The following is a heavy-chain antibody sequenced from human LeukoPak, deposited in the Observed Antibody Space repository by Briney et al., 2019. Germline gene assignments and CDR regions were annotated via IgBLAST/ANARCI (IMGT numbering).Heavy chain of an antibody. CDR2: ISSSSSTI. V-gene: IGHV3-48*01. CDR1: GFTFSSYE. CDR3: ARVLHKRNYDSTTYYGY. D-gene: IGHD3-22*01. J-gene: IGHJ4*02. Sequence: GGSLRLSCAASGFTFSSYEMNWVRQAPGKGLEWVSYISSSSSTIYYADSVKGRFTISRDNAKNSLYLQMNSLRAEDTAVYYCARVLHKRNYDSTTYYGYWGQGTLVTVSS.